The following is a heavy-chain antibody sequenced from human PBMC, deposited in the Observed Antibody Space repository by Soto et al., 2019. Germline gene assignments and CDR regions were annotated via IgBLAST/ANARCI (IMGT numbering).Heavy chain of an antibody. CDR3: AKTTSLIDPFDY. Sequence: EVQLLESGGGLAQPGGSLRLSCAASGFTFSSYAMSWVRQAPGKGLEWVSAIRGSGGSTYSADSVKGRFTISRDNSKNTLYLQMNSLRAEDTAVYYCAKTTSLIDPFDYWGQGTLVTVSS. CDR2: IRGSGGST. V-gene: IGHV3-23*01. CDR1: GFTFSSYA. D-gene: IGHD4-17*01. J-gene: IGHJ4*02.